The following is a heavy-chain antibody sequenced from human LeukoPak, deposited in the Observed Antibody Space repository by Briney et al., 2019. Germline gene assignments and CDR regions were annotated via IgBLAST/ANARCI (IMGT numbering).Heavy chain of an antibody. CDR1: GYTFTGYY. D-gene: IGHD3-22*01. CDR2: INPNSGGT. Sequence: ASVKVSCKASGYTFTGYYMHWVRQAPGQGLEWMGWINPNSGGTNYAQKFQGRVTMTRDTSISTAYMELSRLRSDDTAVYYCARDLDDSSGYYYRPRAFDIWGQGTIVTVSS. J-gene: IGHJ3*02. CDR3: ARDLDDSSGYYYRPRAFDI. V-gene: IGHV1-2*02.